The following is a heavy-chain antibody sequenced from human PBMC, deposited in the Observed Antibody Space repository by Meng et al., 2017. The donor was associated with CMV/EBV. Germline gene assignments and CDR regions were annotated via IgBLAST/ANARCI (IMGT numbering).Heavy chain of an antibody. Sequence: SVKVSCKASGGTFSSYGISWVRQAPGQGLEWMGGIIPIFGTANYAQKFQGRVTITTDESTSTDYMELSSLRSEDTAVYYCATCSSTSCYTDDVFDIWGQGTMVTVSS. CDR2: IIPIFGTA. D-gene: IGHD2-2*02. V-gene: IGHV1-69*05. J-gene: IGHJ3*02. CDR3: ATCSSTSCYTDDVFDI. CDR1: GGTFSSYG.